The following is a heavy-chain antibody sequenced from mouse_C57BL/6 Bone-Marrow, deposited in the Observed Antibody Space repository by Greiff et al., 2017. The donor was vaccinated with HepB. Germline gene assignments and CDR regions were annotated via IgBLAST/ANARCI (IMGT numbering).Heavy chain of an antibody. J-gene: IGHJ1*03. D-gene: IGHD4-1*01. Sequence: EVKLQESGPGLVKPSQSLSLTCSVTGYSITSGYYWNWIRQFPGNKLEWMGYISYDGSNNYNPSLKNRISITRDTSKNQCFLKLNSVTTEDTATYYCARKGSGTGYFDVWGTGTTVTVSS. CDR2: ISYDGSN. CDR1: GYSITSGYY. V-gene: IGHV3-6*01. CDR3: ARKGSGTGYFDV.